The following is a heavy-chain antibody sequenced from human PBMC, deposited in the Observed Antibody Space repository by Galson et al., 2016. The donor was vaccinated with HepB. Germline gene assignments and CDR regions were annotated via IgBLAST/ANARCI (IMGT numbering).Heavy chain of an antibody. D-gene: IGHD3-22*01. CDR3: ARKTFYDTSGFRYFFDY. J-gene: IGHJ4*02. Sequence: ETLSLTCVISGGSISSSHWWAWVRQPPGESLEWNGEIYHSGTTDYNPSFNSRATISADKTKNQFSLHLTSVTATDTAVYYRARKTFYDTSGFRYFFDYWGQGALVTVSS. V-gene: IGHV4-4*02. CDR1: GGSISSSHW. CDR2: IYHSGTT.